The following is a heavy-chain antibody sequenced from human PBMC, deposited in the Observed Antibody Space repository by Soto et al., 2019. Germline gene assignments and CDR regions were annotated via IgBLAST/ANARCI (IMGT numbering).Heavy chain of an antibody. D-gene: IGHD2-15*01. V-gene: IGHV3-33*01. J-gene: IGHJ4*02. CDR3: ARDGDGGKHQVDY. CDR1: GFTFSTYG. Sequence: QVQLVESGGGVVQPGRSLRLSCAASGFTFSTYGMHWVRQAPGKGLEWVAVIWYDGSNEYYADSVKGRFTISRDNSKNTLYLQMNSLRAEDTAVYYCARDGDGGKHQVDYWGQGALVAVSS. CDR2: IWYDGSNE.